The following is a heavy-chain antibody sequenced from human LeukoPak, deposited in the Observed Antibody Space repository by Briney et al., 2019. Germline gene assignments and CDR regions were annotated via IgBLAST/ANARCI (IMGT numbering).Heavy chain of an antibody. Sequence: ASVKVSCKASGYTFTSYGISWVRQAPGQGLEWMGIINPSGGSTSYAQKFQGRVTMTRDTSTSTVYMELSSLRSEDTAVYYCARGPSPRGGSSPVFDYWGQGTLVTVSS. D-gene: IGHD1-26*01. J-gene: IGHJ4*02. CDR3: ARGPSPRGGSSPVFDY. CDR2: INPSGGST. V-gene: IGHV1-46*01. CDR1: GYTFTSYG.